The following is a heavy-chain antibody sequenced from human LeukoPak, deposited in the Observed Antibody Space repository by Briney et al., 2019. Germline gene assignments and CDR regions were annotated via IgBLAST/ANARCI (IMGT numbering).Heavy chain of an antibody. Sequence: GGSLRLSCAASGFTVSSNYMSWVRQAPGKGLEWVSVIYSGGSTYYADSVKGRFTISRDNSKNTLYLQMNSLRAEDTAVYYCARDGLTIFGVVTPYFQHWAQGTLVTVSS. J-gene: IGHJ1*01. V-gene: IGHV3-66*01. CDR1: GFTVSSNY. D-gene: IGHD3-3*01. CDR3: ARDGLTIFGVVTPYFQH. CDR2: IYSGGST.